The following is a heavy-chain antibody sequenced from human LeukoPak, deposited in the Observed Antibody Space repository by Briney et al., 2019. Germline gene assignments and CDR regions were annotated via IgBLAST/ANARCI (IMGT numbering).Heavy chain of an antibody. Sequence: GGSLRLSCAASGFTFSNYYMTWVRQAPGKGPEWVANIKEDGSEKYYVASVKGRFTISRDNAKNSLSLQMNSLRAEDTAVYYCARDRGYTTFDYWGQGTLVTVSS. CDR3: ARDRGYTTFDY. V-gene: IGHV3-7*01. D-gene: IGHD3-16*02. CDR1: GFTFSNYY. CDR2: IKEDGSEK. J-gene: IGHJ4*02.